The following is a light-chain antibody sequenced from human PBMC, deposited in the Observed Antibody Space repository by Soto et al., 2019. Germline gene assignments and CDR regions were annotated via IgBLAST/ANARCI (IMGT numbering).Light chain of an antibody. Sequence: QSALTQPPSASGSPGQSVTISCTGTNSDVGGYDFVSWYQQHPGKAPKLMIYEVNKRPSGVPDRFSGSKSGNTASLTVSGLHAEDEASYYCSSFAGSNNVLFGGWTKLTVL. V-gene: IGLV2-8*01. J-gene: IGLJ3*02. CDR3: SSFAGSNNVL. CDR1: NSDVGGYDF. CDR2: EVN.